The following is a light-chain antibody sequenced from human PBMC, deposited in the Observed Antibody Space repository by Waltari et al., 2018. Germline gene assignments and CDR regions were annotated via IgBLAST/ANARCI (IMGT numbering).Light chain of an antibody. CDR3: AAWDDSLSGWL. V-gene: IGLV1-47*01. CDR2: GNN. CDR1: SFNIGNHY. Sequence: QSVLTQPPSASGTPGQRVPISCSVSSFNIGNHYVYWYQQFPGTAPKLLIYGNNQRPSGVPDRFSDSKSGTSASLAISGLRSDDEADYFCAAWDDSLSGWLFGGGTKLTVL. J-gene: IGLJ3*02.